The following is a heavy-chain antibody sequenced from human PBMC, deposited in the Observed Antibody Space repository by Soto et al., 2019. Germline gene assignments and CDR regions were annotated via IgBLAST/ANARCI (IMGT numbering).Heavy chain of an antibody. D-gene: IGHD6-19*01. V-gene: IGHV5-51*01. CDR1: GYIFTSYW. J-gene: IGHJ6*02. CDR2: IYPGDSDT. Sequence: GESLKISCKGSGYIFTSYWIGWVRQMPGKGLEWMGIIYPGDSDTRYSPSFQGQVTISADKSISTAYLQWSSLKASDTAMYYCARRNKPHMREQWRGEGRAYYYYGMDVWGQGPTVTVS. CDR3: ARRNKPHMREQWRGEGRAYYYYGMDV.